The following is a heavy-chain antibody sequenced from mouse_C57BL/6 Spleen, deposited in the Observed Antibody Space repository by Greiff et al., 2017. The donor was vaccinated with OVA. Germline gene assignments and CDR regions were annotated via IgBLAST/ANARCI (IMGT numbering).Heavy chain of an antibody. CDR1: GFSLTSYG. CDR3: ARHPGGNYWYFDV. Sequence: VKLVESGPGLVAPSQSLSITCTVSGFSLTSYGVYWVRQPPGKGLEWLVVIWSDGSTTYNSAPKSRLSISKDNSKSQVFLKMNSLQTDDTAMYYCARHPGGNYWYFDVWGTGTTVTVSS. CDR2: IWSDGST. V-gene: IGHV2-6*02. D-gene: IGHD1-1*02. J-gene: IGHJ1*03.